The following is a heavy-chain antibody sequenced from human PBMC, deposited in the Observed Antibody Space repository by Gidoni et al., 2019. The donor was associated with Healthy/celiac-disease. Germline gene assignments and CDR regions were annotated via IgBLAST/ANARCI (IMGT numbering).Heavy chain of an antibody. CDR2: INHSGST. Sequence: QVQLQQWGAGLLKPSETLSLTCAVYGGSFSGYYWSWIRQPPGKGLEWIGEINHSGSTNYNPSLKSRVTISVDTSKNQFSLKLSSVTAADTAVYHCALGYYYYGMDVWGQGTTVTVSS. V-gene: IGHV4-34*01. J-gene: IGHJ6*02. CDR1: GGSFSGYY. D-gene: IGHD7-27*01. CDR3: ALGYYYYGMDV.